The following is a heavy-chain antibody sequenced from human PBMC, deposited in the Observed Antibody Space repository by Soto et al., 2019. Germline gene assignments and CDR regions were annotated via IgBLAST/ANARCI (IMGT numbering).Heavy chain of an antibody. D-gene: IGHD1-26*01. CDR3: TTSPHRDSERVFV. CDR1: GFTFSTYW. Sequence: EVQLVESGGGLVQPGGSLRLSCAASGFTFSTYWMSWVRRTPGKGLEWVANIKQDGTEKYYVDSVRGRLTVSRDNAKSSLYLQMNSLRVEDTAVYYCTTSPHRDSERVFVWGQGTEVTVS. V-gene: IGHV3-7*01. J-gene: IGHJ6*02. CDR2: IKQDGTEK.